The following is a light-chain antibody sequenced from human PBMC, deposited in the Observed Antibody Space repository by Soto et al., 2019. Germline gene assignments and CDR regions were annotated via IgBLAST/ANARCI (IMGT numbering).Light chain of an antibody. CDR1: ESVSSSY. CDR3: QQYGSSPPRT. CDR2: GAS. J-gene: IGKJ1*01. V-gene: IGKV3-20*01. Sequence: EIVLTQSPGTLSLSPGERATLSCRASESVSSSYLAWYQQKPGQAPRLLIYGASTRATCIPDRFSGSGSGTDFTLTISRLDPEDFAVYYCQQYGSSPPRTFGQGTKVEIK.